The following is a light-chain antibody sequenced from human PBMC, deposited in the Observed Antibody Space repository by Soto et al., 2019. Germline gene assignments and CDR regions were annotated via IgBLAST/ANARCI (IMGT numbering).Light chain of an antibody. J-gene: IGKJ4*01. V-gene: IGKV3-15*01. CDR1: QSVAFH. CDR3: QQYKKWPPLT. Sequence: EIVMTQSPATLSVSPGETATLSCRASQSVAFHLAWYQQKPGQGPRLLIYGAFTRPTGVPARFSGSGSGTEFTLTISSLQSEDFAVYYCQQYKKWPPLTFGGGTKVEIK. CDR2: GAF.